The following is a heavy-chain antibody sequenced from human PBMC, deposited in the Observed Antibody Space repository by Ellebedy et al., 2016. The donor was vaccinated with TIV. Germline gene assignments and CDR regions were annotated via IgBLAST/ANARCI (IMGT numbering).Heavy chain of an antibody. CDR2: IKEDGSEK. CDR1: RFTFSDYW. D-gene: IGHD6-19*01. V-gene: IGHV3-7*04. Sequence: PGGSLRLSCAASRFTFSDYWITWVRQAPGNGLEWVANIKEDGSEKYYVDSVKGRFTISRDNAKNSLYLQMNSLRAEDTAVYYCTRGSGWTDYWGQGTLVTVSP. J-gene: IGHJ4*02. CDR3: TRGSGWTDY.